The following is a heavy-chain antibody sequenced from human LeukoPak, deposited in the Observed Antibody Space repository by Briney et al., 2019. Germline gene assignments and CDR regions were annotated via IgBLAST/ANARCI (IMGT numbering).Heavy chain of an antibody. CDR3: AKGHSDFGTGFDC. V-gene: IGHV3-23*01. D-gene: IGHD4-17*01. CDR2: ISGRGDST. CDR1: GFTFTTNA. J-gene: IGHJ4*02. Sequence: RTGGSLRLSCAASGFTFTTNAMAWVRQAPGKGLECVSVISGRGDSTHYADSVKGHFTISRDNSKNTLYLQMNTLRAEDTAVYFCAKGHSDFGTGFDCWGLGTLVTVSS.